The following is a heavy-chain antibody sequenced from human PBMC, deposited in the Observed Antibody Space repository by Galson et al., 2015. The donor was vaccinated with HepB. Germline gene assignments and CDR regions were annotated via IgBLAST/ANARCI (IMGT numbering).Heavy chain of an antibody. J-gene: IGHJ4*02. CDR1: GFTFSSYA. V-gene: IGHV3-23*01. CDR2: ISGSGGST. Sequence: SLRLSCAASGFTFSSYAMSWVRQAPGKGLEWVSAISGSGGSTYYADSVKGRFTISRDNSKNTLYLQMNSLRAEDTAVYYCAKAEKQWLVLFDYWGQGTLVTVSS. D-gene: IGHD6-19*01. CDR3: AKAEKQWLVLFDY.